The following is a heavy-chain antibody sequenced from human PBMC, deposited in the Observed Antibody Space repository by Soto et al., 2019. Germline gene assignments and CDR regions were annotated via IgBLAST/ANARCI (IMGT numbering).Heavy chain of an antibody. CDR2: IDWDDDK. Sequence: GSGPTLVNPTQTLTLTRTFSGFSLSTSGMCVNWVRQPPGKALEWLARIDWDDDKYYSTSLKTRLTISKDTSKNQVVLTMTNMDPVDTATYYCARVIVVVVAGYFDFWGHGTLVTVSS. J-gene: IGHJ4*01. D-gene: IGHD2-15*01. V-gene: IGHV2-70*11. CDR3: ARVIVVVVAGYFDF. CDR1: GFSLSTSGMC.